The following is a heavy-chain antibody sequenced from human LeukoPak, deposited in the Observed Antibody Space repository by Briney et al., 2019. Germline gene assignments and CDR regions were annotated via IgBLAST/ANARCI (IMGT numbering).Heavy chain of an antibody. CDR1: GFTVSSNY. Sequence: GGSLRLSCAASGFTVSSNYMSWVRQAPGKGLEWVSIIFSGGNTFYADSVKGRFTISRDNSKNTLYLQMNSLRAEVTAVYYCARLIVSGTYDYFDYWGQGTLVTVSS. J-gene: IGHJ4*02. CDR2: IFSGGNT. D-gene: IGHD1-26*01. CDR3: ARLIVSGTYDYFDY. V-gene: IGHV3-66*04.